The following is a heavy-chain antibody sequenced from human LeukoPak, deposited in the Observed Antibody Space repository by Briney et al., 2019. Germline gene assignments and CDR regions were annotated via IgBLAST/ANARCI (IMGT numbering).Heavy chain of an antibody. CDR1: GYTFTSYA. CDR3: ATDRDYYDSSGYEV. CDR2: INAGNGNT. Sequence: GASVKVSCKASGYTFTSYAMHWVRQAPGQRLEWMGWINAGNGNTKYSQKFQGRVTITRDTSASTAYMELSSLRSEDTAVYYCATDRDYYDSSGYEVWGQGTLVTVSS. D-gene: IGHD3-22*01. V-gene: IGHV1-3*01. J-gene: IGHJ4*02.